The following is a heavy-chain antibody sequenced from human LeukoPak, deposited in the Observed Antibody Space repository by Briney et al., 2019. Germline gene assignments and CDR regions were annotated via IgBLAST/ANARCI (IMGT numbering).Heavy chain of an antibody. CDR3: ASRLHVVDAFDI. D-gene: IGHD5/OR15-5a*01. J-gene: IGHJ3*02. V-gene: IGHV1-58*02. Sequence: GTSVKVSCKASGFTFTSSAMQWVRQARGQRLEWIGWIVVGSGNTNYAQKLQERVTITRDMSTSTAYMELSSLRSEDTAVYYCASRLHVVDAFDIWGQGTMVTVSS. CDR1: GFTFTSSA. CDR2: IVVGSGNT.